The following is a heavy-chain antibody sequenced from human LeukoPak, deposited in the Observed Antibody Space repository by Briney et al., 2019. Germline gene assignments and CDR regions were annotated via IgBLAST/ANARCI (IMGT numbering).Heavy chain of an antibody. J-gene: IGHJ3*02. CDR2: ISSSSSYI. V-gene: IGHV3-21*01. Sequence: GGSLRLSCAASGFTFSSYSMNWVRQAPGKGLEWVSSISSSSSYIYYADSVKGRFAISRDNAKNSLYLQMNSLRAEDTAVYYCAREEIRKWLALGEAFDIWGQGTMVTVPS. CDR3: AREEIRKWLALGEAFDI. CDR1: GFTFSSYS. D-gene: IGHD6-19*01.